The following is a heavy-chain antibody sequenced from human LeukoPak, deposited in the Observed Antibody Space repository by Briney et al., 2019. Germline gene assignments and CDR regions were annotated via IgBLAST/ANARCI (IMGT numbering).Heavy chain of an antibody. Sequence: SVKVSCKASGGTFSSYAISWVRQAPGQGLEWMGGIIPIFGTANYAQKFQGRVTITTDESTSTAYMELSSLRSEDTAVYYCAGWDTAMAPPRYYYYYYYMDVWGKGTTVTVSS. J-gene: IGHJ6*03. D-gene: IGHD5-18*01. V-gene: IGHV1-69*05. CDR2: IIPIFGTA. CDR3: AGWDTAMAPPRYYYYYYYMDV. CDR1: GGTFSSYA.